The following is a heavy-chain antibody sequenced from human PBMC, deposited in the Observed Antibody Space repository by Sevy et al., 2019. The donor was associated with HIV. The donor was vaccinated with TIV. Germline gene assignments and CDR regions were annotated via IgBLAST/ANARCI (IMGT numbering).Heavy chain of an antibody. CDR3: ARESRLRYFDWLLKGDYYYYGMDV. Sequence: ASVKVSCKASGYTFTSYDINWVRQATGQGLEWMGWMNPNSGNSGYAQKFQGRVTMTRNTSISTAYMELSSLRSEDTAVYYCARESRLRYFDWLLKGDYYYYGMDVWGQGTTVTVSS. D-gene: IGHD3-9*01. J-gene: IGHJ6*02. CDR1: GYTFTSYD. V-gene: IGHV1-8*01. CDR2: MNPNSGNS.